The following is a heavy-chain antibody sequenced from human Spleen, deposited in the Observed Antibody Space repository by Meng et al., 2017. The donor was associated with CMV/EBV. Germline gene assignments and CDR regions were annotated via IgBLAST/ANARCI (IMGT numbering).Heavy chain of an antibody. V-gene: IGHV3-74*01. CDR2: INPDGSST. CDR1: GFTFSGYW. D-gene: IGHD3-3*01. J-gene: IGHJ6*02. Sequence: GGSLRLSCAASGFTFSGYWMHWVRQAPGRGLVWVSRINPDGSSTSYADSVKGRFTISRDNAKNTLYLQMNSPRAEDTAVYYCARDSFWSAYYYGMDVWGQGTTVTVSS. CDR3: ARDSFWSAYYYGMDV.